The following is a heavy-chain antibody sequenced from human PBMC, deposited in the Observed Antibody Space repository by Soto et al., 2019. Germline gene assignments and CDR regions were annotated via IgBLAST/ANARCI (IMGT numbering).Heavy chain of an antibody. D-gene: IGHD6-6*01. V-gene: IGHV1-18*01. CDR2: ISAYNGNT. CDR3: ARCRSGSHYYYMDV. CDR1: GYTFTSYG. Sequence: QVQLVQSGGEVKKPGASVKVSCKTSGYTFTSYGISWVRQAPGQGLEWLGWISAYNGNTNYAQKVQGRVSMTTDTSTSTAYMELRSLRSDDTAVYYCARCRSGSHYYYMDVWDKGTTVTVSS. J-gene: IGHJ6*03.